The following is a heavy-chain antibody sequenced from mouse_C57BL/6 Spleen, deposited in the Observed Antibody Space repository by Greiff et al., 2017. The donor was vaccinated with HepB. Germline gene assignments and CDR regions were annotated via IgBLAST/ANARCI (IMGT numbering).Heavy chain of an antibody. CDR3: ARRGGASRDY. V-gene: IGHV3-6*01. Sequence: EVQLQESGPGLVKPSQSLSLTCSVTGYSITSGYYWNWIRQFPGNKLEWMGYISYDGSNNYNPSLKNRISITRDTSKNQFFLKLNSVTTEDTATYYCARRGGASRDYWGQGTTLTVSS. J-gene: IGHJ2*01. CDR2: ISYDGSN. D-gene: IGHD6-1*01. CDR1: GYSITSGYY.